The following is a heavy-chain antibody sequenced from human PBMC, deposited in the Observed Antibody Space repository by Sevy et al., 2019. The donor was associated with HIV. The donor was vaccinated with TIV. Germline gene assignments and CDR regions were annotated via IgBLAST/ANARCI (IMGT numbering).Heavy chain of an antibody. Sequence: SETLSLSCTVSGGSISTYYWSWIRQPPGKGLEWIGYTDYIGTTKYNPSLKSRVTMSVDTSKNQFYLNLYSVTAADTAVYYCARSESSGPWGFDYWGRGTLVTVSS. CDR2: TDYIGTT. CDR3: ARSESSGPWGFDY. V-gene: IGHV4-59*01. J-gene: IGHJ4*02. D-gene: IGHD3-22*01. CDR1: GGSISTYY.